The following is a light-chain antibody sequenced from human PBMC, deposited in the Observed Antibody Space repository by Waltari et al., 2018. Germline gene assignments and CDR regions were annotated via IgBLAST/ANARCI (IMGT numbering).Light chain of an antibody. J-gene: IGKJ1*01. V-gene: IGKV4-1*01. CDR2: WAS. CDR3: HQYFSPHWT. CDR1: QNVLYNSNNKYY. Sequence: DIVLTQSPDSLVVSLGERATTNCKASQNVLYNSNNKYYFGWYQQKPGQPPKLLIYWASTRESGVPDRFSGTGSGTDFTLTISSLQAEDVAVYYCHQYFSPHWTFGQGTKVEIK.